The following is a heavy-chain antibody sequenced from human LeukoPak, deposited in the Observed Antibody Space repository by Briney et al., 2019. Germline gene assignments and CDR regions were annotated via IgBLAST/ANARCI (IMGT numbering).Heavy chain of an antibody. CDR3: AKNSGYSRQYFFDY. CDR2: ISGGGGPT. J-gene: IGHJ4*02. CDR1: GFTFSNYA. Sequence: GGSLRLSCAASGFTFSNYAMSWVRQAPGKGLEWVSAISGGGGPTYYADSVKGRFTISRDNSKNTLYLQMNSLRAEDAAVYFCAKNSGYSRQYFFDYWGQGTLVTVSS. D-gene: IGHD6-25*01. V-gene: IGHV3-23*01.